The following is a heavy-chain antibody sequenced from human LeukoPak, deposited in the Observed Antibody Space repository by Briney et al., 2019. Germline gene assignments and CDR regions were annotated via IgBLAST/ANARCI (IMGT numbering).Heavy chain of an antibody. J-gene: IGHJ3*02. CDR1: GYSISSAYY. Sequence: SETLSLTCSVSGYSISSAYYWGWIRQPPGKGLEWIGTMYHSGSTNYNPSLKSRVTISVDTSKNQFSLKLSSVTAADTAVYYCARTQPPNVSAFDIWGQGTMVTVSS. CDR2: MYHSGST. D-gene: IGHD2-2*01. CDR3: ARTQPPNVSAFDI. V-gene: IGHV4-38-2*02.